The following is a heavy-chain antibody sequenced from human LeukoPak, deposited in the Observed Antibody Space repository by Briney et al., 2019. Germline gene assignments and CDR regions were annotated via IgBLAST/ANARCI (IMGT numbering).Heavy chain of an antibody. V-gene: IGHV3-30-3*01. CDR3: ARDSSEGAMVLYWYFDL. J-gene: IGHJ2*01. D-gene: IGHD4/OR15-4a*01. CDR2: ISYDGSNK. Sequence: PGRSLRLSCAASGFTFSTYAMHWVRQAPGKGLEWVAVISYDGSNKYYADSVKGRFTISRDNSKNTLYLQMNSLRAEDTAVYYCARDSSEGAMVLYWYFDLWGRGTLVTVSS. CDR1: GFTFSTYA.